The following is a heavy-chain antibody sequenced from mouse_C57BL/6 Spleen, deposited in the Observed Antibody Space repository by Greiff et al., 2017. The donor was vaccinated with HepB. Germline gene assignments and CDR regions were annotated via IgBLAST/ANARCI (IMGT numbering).Heavy chain of an antibody. J-gene: IGHJ1*03. D-gene: IGHD1-1*01. Sequence: EVQLQESGTVLARPGASVKMSCKTSGYTFTSYWMHWVKQRPGQGLEWIGAIYPGNSDTSYNQKFKGKAKLTAVTSASTAYMELSSLTNEDSAVYYCTRGDGSSYYWYFDVWGTGTTVTVSS. CDR3: TRGDGSSYYWYFDV. V-gene: IGHV1-5*01. CDR1: GYTFTSYW. CDR2: IYPGNSDT.